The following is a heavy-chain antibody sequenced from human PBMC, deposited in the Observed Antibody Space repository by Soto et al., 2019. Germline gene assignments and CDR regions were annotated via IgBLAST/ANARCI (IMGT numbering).Heavy chain of an antibody. J-gene: IGHJ5*02. D-gene: IGHD3-10*01. Sequence: GGSLRLSCAASGFTFSSYWMSWVRQAPGKGLEWVANIKQDGSEKYYVDSVKGRFTISRDNAKNSLYLQMNSLRAEDTAVYYCAIGLLWFGEFRGNSWGQGTLVTVSS. CDR1: GFTFSSYW. V-gene: IGHV3-7*03. CDR3: AIGLLWFGEFRGNS. CDR2: IKQDGSEK.